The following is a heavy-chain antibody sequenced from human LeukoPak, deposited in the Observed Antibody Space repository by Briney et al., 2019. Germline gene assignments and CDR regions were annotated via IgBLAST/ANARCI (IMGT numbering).Heavy chain of an antibody. Sequence: GGSLRLSCAASGFTFDDYAMHWVRQAPGKGLEWVSGISWSSGSIGYADSVKGRFTISRDNAKNSLYLQMNSLRAEDTALYYCAKDFNWDFDAFDIWGQGTMVTVSS. V-gene: IGHV3-9*01. D-gene: IGHD7-27*01. CDR3: AKDFNWDFDAFDI. J-gene: IGHJ3*02. CDR2: ISWSSGSI. CDR1: GFTFDDYA.